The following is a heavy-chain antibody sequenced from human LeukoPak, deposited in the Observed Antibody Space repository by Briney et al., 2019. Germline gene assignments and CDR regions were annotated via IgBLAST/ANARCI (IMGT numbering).Heavy chain of an antibody. J-gene: IGHJ4*02. CDR3: AREVVPAAEDDY. V-gene: IGHV1-18*01. CDR1: GGTFSSYA. Sequence: ASVKVSCKASGGTFSSYAISWVRQAPGQGLEWMGWISAYNGNTHYAQKFQGRVTMTTDTSTSTAYMELRGLRSDDTAVYYWAREVVPAAEDDYWGQGTLVTVSS. D-gene: IGHD2-2*01. CDR2: ISAYNGNT.